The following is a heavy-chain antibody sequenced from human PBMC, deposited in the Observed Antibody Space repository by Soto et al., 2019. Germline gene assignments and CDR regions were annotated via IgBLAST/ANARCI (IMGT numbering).Heavy chain of an antibody. CDR3: MNYKSGWEY. D-gene: IGHD6-19*01. CDR1: GVSISSRDYY. CDR2: ISYSGCT. Sequence: QLQLQESGPGLVQPSETLSLTCTVSGVSISSRDYYWGWIRQPPGKGLEWIGMISYSGCTYYSTSLKSQVTISADTSNNQLSLRLSSVTAADTAVFHCMNYKSGWEYWGQGTVVTVSS. J-gene: IGHJ4*02. V-gene: IGHV4-39*01.